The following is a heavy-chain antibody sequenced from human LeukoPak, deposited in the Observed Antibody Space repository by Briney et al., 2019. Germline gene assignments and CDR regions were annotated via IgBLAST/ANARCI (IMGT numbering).Heavy chain of an antibody. CDR1: GYTFTGYY. V-gene: IGHV1-2*02. CDR2: INPNSGGT. CDR3: ARGGVKGVAGTRGLDY. Sequence: ASVKVSCKASGYTFTGYYMHWVRQAPGQGLEWMGWINPNSGGTNYAQKFQGRVTMTRDTSISTAYMELSRLRSDDTAVYYCARGGVKGVAGTRGLDYWGQGTLVTVSS. D-gene: IGHD6-19*01. J-gene: IGHJ4*02.